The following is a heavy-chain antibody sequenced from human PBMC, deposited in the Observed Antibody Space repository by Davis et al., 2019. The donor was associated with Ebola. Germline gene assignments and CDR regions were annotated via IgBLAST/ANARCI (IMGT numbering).Heavy chain of an antibody. CDR3: ARGWLRSGFDY. D-gene: IGHD5-12*01. CDR2: TYYSSKWYK. Sequence: HSQTLSLTCDISGDSVSSNSGAWNWIRQSPSRGLEWLGRTYYSSKWYKDYAVSVKSRITISPDTSKNQFSLQLSSVTPEDTAVYYCARGWLRSGFDYWGQGTLVIVSS. V-gene: IGHV6-1*01. J-gene: IGHJ4*02. CDR1: GDSVSSNSGA.